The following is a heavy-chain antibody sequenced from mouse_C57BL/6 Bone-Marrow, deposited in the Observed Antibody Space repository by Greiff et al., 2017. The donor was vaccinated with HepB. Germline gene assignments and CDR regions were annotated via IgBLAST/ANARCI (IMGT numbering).Heavy chain of an antibody. CDR2: IWTGGGT. Sequence: QVQLKESGPGLVAPSQSLSITCTVSGFSLTSYAISWVSQQPGKGLEWLGVIWTGGGTNYNSAHKSRLSISKDNSKSQVFIKMNSLRTEDTAMYYCARKLDGTYGYFDYWGQGTTLTVSS. CDR1: GFSLTSYA. CDR3: ARKLDGTYGYFDY. V-gene: IGHV2-9-1*01. D-gene: IGHD2-1*01. J-gene: IGHJ2*01.